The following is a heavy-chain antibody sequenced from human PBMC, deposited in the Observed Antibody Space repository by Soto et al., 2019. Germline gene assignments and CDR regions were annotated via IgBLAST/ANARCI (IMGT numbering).Heavy chain of an antibody. CDR3: ARMEIFGSLNLVAP. CDR1: RYTFTNND. J-gene: IGHJ5*02. Sequence: ASVKVSCKASRYTFTNNDVCFLQHCIGQGLEWMGCMNPGSGDTGYAQKFQGRVTMTRDISIATAYMELNSLTSEDTAIVDCARMEIFGSLNLVAPWGQGTLVPFSS. V-gene: IGHV1-8*02. CDR2: MNPGSGDT. D-gene: IGHD3-10*01.